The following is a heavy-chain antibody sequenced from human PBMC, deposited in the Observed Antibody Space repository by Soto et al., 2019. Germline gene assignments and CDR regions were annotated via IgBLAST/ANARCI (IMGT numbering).Heavy chain of an antibody. CDR1: GGSISSYY. D-gene: IGHD5-18*01. CDR3: ARVTWIQSYYYYYGMDV. V-gene: IGHV4-59*01. CDR2: IYYSGST. J-gene: IGHJ6*02. Sequence: KTSETLSLTXTVSGGSISSYYWSWIRQPPGKGLEWIGYIYYSGSTNYNPSLKSRVTISVDTSKNQFSLKLSSVTAADTAVYYFARVTWIQSYYYYYGMDVWGQGTTVTVS.